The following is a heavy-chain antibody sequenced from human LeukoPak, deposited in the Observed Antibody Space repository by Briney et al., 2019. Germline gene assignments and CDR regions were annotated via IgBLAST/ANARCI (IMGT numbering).Heavy chain of an antibody. V-gene: IGHV1-46*01. D-gene: IGHD4-17*01. J-gene: IGHJ5*02. CDR3: ARAAVTYNWFDP. Sequence: GASVKVSCKASGYTFTSYYMHWVRQAPGQGLEWMGIINPSGGSTSYAQKFQGRVTMTRDMSTSTVYMELSSLRSEDTAVYYCARAAVTYNWFDPWGQGTLVTVSS. CDR2: INPSGGST. CDR1: GYTFTSYY.